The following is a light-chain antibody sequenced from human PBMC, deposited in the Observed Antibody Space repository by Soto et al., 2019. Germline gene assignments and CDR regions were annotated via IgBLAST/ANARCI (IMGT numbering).Light chain of an antibody. CDR1: QSISTW. V-gene: IGKV1-5*03. CDR3: QQYNSYSPLT. J-gene: IGKJ4*01. Sequence: DIQMTQSPCTLPASVGDRGTSTCRANQSISTWLAWYQQKPGKAPNLLIYKASRLETGVPSRFSGSGSGTEFTLTIRFLQPDDFATYYCQQYNSYSPLTFGGGTKVAIK. CDR2: KAS.